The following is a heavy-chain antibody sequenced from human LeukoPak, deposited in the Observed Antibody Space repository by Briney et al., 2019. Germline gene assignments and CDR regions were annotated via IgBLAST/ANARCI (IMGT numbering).Heavy chain of an antibody. Sequence: GGSLRLSCAVSGFSFTNFWMSWVRQAPGRGLEWVANIHPEGNEKYHVESVKGRFTISRDNTKNLLFLQMNGLRVEDTAVYYCARGDAFSGDHWGQGTLVTASS. CDR2: IHPEGNEK. J-gene: IGHJ4*02. CDR1: GFSFTNFW. V-gene: IGHV3-7*04. CDR3: ARGDAFSGDH.